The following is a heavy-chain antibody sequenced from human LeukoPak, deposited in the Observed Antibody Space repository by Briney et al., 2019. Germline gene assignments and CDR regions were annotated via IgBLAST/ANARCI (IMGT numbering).Heavy chain of an antibody. CDR2: IWYDGSNK. V-gene: IGHV3-33*01. J-gene: IGHJ4*02. CDR3: ARDFSTMVRGVIVGY. CDR1: GFTFSSYG. D-gene: IGHD3-10*01. Sequence: GRSLRLSCAASGFTFSSYGMHSVRQAPGKGLGRVAVIWYDGSNKYYADSVKGRFTISRDNSKNTLYLQMNRLRVEDTAVYYCARDFSTMVRGVIVGYWGQGTLVTVSS.